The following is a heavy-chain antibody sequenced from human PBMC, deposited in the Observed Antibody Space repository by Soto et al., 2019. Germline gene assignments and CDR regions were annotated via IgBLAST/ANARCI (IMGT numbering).Heavy chain of an antibody. D-gene: IGHD1-26*01. CDR1: GFTFSSYA. J-gene: IGHJ4*02. V-gene: IGHV3-30-3*01. CDR2: ISYDGSNK. Sequence: QVQLVESGGGVVQPGRSLRLSCAASGFTFSSYAIHWVRQAPGKGLEWVTLISYDGSNKYYGDSVKGRFTISRDNSKNTLYLQLNSLRAEDTAVYYCARDGNSGSYYWLDYWGQGTLVTVSS. CDR3: ARDGNSGSYYWLDY.